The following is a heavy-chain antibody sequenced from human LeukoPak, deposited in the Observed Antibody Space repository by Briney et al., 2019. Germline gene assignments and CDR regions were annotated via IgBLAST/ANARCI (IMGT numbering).Heavy chain of an antibody. J-gene: IGHJ5*02. D-gene: IGHD2-2*01. V-gene: IGHV4-38-2*01. Sequence: PSETLSLTCAVSGYSISSGYYWGWIRQPPGKGLEWIGSIYHSGSTYYNPSLKSRVTISVDTSKNQFSLKLSSVTAADTAVYYCARNVVVPAAPGWFDPWGQGTLVTVSS. CDR2: IYHSGST. CDR3: ARNVVVPAAPGWFDP. CDR1: GYSISSGYY.